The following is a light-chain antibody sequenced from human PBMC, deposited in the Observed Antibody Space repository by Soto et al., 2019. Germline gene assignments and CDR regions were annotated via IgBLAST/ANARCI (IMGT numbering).Light chain of an antibody. V-gene: IGKV1-12*01. J-gene: IGKJ4*01. CDR3: QRPASFPLI. CDR1: QSITSW. CDR2: AAS. Sequence: DIPMTQSPSSLSAFVGDRVTITCRASQSITSWLAWYQQKPWKAPELLIYAASSLQSGVPSRFSGSASGTDFALTISSLQPEDSVTYYCQRPASFPLIFGGGTKVEIK.